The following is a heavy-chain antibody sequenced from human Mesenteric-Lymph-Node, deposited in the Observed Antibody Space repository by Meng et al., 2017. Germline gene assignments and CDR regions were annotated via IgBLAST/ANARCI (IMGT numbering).Heavy chain of an antibody. D-gene: IGHD6-19*01. CDR3: ARESSGWDRAEYFQY. CDR1: GFPFSDAW. CDR2: IKSKGSGGST. Sequence: GESLKISCAASGFPFSDAWMSWVRQAPGKGLEWVGLIKSKGSGGSTDFAAPVKGRFTISRDDSKNTVYLQMNSLKTEDTAVYYCARESSGWDRAEYFQYWGQGTLVTVSS. J-gene: IGHJ1*01. V-gene: IGHV3-15*01.